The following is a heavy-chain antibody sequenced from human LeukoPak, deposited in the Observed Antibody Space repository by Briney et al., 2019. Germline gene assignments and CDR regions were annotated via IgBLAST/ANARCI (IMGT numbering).Heavy chain of an antibody. D-gene: IGHD4-17*01. J-gene: IGHJ6*03. V-gene: IGHV4-39*07. CDR1: GGSISSSSYY. CDR3: AREAAYGDYVGYYYYMDV. Sequence: PSETLSLTCTVSGGSISSSSYYWGWIRQPPGKGLEWIGSIYYSGSTYYNPSLKSRVTISVDTSKNQFSLKLSSVTAADTAVYYCAREAAYGDYVGYYYYMDVWGKGTTVTVSS. CDR2: IYYSGST.